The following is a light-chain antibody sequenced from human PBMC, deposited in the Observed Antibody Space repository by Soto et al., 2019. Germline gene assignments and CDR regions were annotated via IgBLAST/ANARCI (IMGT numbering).Light chain of an antibody. CDR1: QSVSSN. J-gene: IGKJ4*01. V-gene: IGKV3-15*01. CDR2: GAS. Sequence: EIVMTQSPATLSVSPGERANLSCRASQSVSSNLAWYQQKPGQAPRLLIYGASTRATGIPARFSGSGSGTEFTLTISSLQSEDFAVYYCQQYNNWPPLTSGGGTKVEIK. CDR3: QQYNNWPPLT.